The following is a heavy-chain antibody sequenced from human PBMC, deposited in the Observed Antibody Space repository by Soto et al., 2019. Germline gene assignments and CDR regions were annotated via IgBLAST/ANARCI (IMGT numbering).Heavy chain of an antibody. V-gene: IGHV4-39*02. CDR2: IYYSGST. Sequence: SETLSLTCTVSGGSISSSSYYWGWIRQPPGKGLEWIGSIYYSGSTYYNPSLKSRVTISVDTSKNQFSLKLSSVTAADTAVYYCATEYSSSWWPGYYGMDVWGQGTTVT. D-gene: IGHD6-13*01. J-gene: IGHJ6*02. CDR1: GGSISSSSYY. CDR3: ATEYSSSWWPGYYGMDV.